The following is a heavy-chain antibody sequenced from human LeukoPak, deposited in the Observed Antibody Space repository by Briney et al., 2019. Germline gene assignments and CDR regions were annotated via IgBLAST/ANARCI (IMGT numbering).Heavy chain of an antibody. Sequence: SETLSLTCTVPGGSISSSSYYWGWIRQPPGKGLEWIGSIYYSGSTYYNPSLKSRVTISVDTSKNQFSLKLSSVTAADTAVYYCAREDTAIVKGLDYWGQGTLVTVSS. CDR1: GGSISSSSYY. V-gene: IGHV4-39*07. D-gene: IGHD5-18*01. J-gene: IGHJ4*02. CDR3: AREDTAIVKGLDY. CDR2: IYYSGST.